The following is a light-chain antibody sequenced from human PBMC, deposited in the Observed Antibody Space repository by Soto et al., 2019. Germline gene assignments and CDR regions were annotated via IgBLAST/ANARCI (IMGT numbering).Light chain of an antibody. J-gene: IGKJ1*01. CDR2: GAS. V-gene: IGKV3-15*01. CDR3: QQYNNWRTWP. CDR1: QSVSRN. Sequence: EIVMTQSPATLSVSPGERATLPCRASQSVSRNLAWYQQKPGQAPRLLIYGASTRATGIPDRFSGSGSGTEFTLTISSLQSEDFSVYYCQQYNNWRTWPFGQGTKVEIK.